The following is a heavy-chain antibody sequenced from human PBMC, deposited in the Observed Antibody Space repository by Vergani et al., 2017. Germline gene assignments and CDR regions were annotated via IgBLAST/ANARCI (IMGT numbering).Heavy chain of an antibody. J-gene: IGHJ4*02. CDR3: AKKESDY. V-gene: IGHV3-21*01. CDR1: GFTFSSYS. Sequence: EVQLVESGGGLVKSGGSLRLSCAASGFTFSSYSMNWVRQAPGKGLEWVSSISSSSSYIYYADSVEGRFTISRDNAKNSLYLQMNSMRAEDTAVYYCAKKESDYWGQGTLVTVSS. CDR2: ISSSSSYI. D-gene: IGHD3-10*01.